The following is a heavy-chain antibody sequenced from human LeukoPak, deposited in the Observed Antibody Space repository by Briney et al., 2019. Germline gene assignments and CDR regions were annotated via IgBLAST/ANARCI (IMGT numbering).Heavy chain of an antibody. Sequence: PGRSLRLSCTASGFTFGDYAMSWVRQAPGKGLEWVGFIRSKAYGGTTEYAASVKGRFTISRDDSKSIAYRQMNSLKTEDTAVYYCTRDARRYSSGWYSVDYWGQGTLVTVSS. CDR1: GFTFGDYA. CDR3: TRDARRYSSGWYSVDY. J-gene: IGHJ4*02. V-gene: IGHV3-49*04. D-gene: IGHD6-19*01. CDR2: IRSKAYGGTT.